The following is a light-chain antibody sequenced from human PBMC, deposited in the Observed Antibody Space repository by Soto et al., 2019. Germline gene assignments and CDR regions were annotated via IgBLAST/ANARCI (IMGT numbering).Light chain of an antibody. V-gene: IGKV1-5*03. CDR3: QHYNSYPEA. J-gene: IGKJ1*01. Sequence: DIQMTQSPSTLSGSVGDRVTITCRASQTISSWLAWYQQKPGKAPKLLIYKASTLKSGVPSRFSGSGSGTEFTLTSSSLQPDDFATYYCQHYNSYPEAFGQGTKVDIK. CDR2: KAS. CDR1: QTISSW.